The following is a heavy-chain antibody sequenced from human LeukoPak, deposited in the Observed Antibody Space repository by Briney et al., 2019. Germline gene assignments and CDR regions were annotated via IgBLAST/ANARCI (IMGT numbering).Heavy chain of an antibody. CDR1: GYTFAAYY. Sequence: GASVKVSCKASGYTFAAYYMHWVRQAPGQGLEWMGYIDPNIGRTNYAQSFRGRVTMTRDTSVSTAYMELTSLRSDDTAVYYCASVYNTGWYFEYWGQGTLVTVSS. CDR3: ASVYNTGWYFEY. J-gene: IGHJ4*02. V-gene: IGHV1-2*02. D-gene: IGHD1-1*01. CDR2: IDPNIGRT.